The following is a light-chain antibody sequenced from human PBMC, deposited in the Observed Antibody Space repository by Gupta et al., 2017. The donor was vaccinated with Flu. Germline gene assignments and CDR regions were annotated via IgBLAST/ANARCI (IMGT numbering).Light chain of an antibody. Sequence: SASVGDRVTISCRASQVISNYLNWYQQTSGKAPKLLIYGASTLQSGVPSRFSGSASGTDFTLTISSLQPEDSATYYCQQSHSTPLTFGGGT. CDR1: QVISNY. CDR2: GAS. CDR3: QQSHSTPLT. V-gene: IGKV1-39*01. J-gene: IGKJ4*01.